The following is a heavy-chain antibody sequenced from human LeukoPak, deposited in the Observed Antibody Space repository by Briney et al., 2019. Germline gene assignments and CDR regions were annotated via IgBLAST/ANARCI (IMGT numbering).Heavy chain of an antibody. CDR3: AKDDGAGITGDTAMVYYFDY. Sequence: GGSLRLSCAASGFTFSSYAMSWVRQAPGKGLEWVSAISGSGGSTYYADSVEGRFTISRDNSKNTLYLQMNSLRAEDTAVYYCAKDDGAGITGDTAMVYYFDYWGQGTLVTVSS. V-gene: IGHV3-23*01. CDR2: ISGSGGST. CDR1: GFTFSSYA. D-gene: IGHD5-18*01. J-gene: IGHJ4*02.